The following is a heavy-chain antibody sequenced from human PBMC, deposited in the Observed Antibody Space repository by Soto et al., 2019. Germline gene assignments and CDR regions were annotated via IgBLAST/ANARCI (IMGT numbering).Heavy chain of an antibody. V-gene: IGHV2-5*02. CDR3: ASTNQREHRPGTYYPLDFCQ. J-gene: IGHJ4*02. CDR2: IFWDDDR. Sequence: QITLKESGPTLVKPTQTLTLTCTFSGFSLTTNAVGVGWIRQPPGKALEWLAVIFWDDDRRYSPSLKTRVTITTVTSKSPVVLQMTTSVPVDTASYFCASTNQREHRPGTYYPLDFCQWGQGMLVTVSS. D-gene: IGHD3-10*01. CDR1: GFSLTTNAVG.